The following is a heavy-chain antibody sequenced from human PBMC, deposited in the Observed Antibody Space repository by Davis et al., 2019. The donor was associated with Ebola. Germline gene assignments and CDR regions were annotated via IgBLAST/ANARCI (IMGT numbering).Heavy chain of an antibody. CDR3: ARVDVSSAFDI. CDR1: GFIFSSYA. J-gene: IGHJ3*02. D-gene: IGHD3-16*01. V-gene: IGHV3-30-3*01. CDR2: TSYDGSNK. Sequence: GGSLRLSCAASGFIFSSYAMHWVRQAPGKGLEWVAVTSYDGSNKNYADSVKGRFTISRDNSKNTLYLQMNSLRAEDTAVYYCARVDVSSAFDIWGRGTMVTVSS.